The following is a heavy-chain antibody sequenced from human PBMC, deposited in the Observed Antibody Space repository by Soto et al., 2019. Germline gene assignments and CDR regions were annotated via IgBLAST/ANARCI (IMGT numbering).Heavy chain of an antibody. V-gene: IGHV3-23*01. CDR1: GFTFSSYA. Sequence: EVPLLESGGGLVQPGGSLRLSCAASGFTFSSYAMSWVRQAPGKGLEWVSAISGSGGSTYYADSVKGRFTISRDNSKNMLYLQMNSLRAEDTAVYYCATRSSGWYFDYWGQGTLVTVSS. D-gene: IGHD6-19*01. J-gene: IGHJ4*02. CDR3: ATRSSGWYFDY. CDR2: ISGSGGST.